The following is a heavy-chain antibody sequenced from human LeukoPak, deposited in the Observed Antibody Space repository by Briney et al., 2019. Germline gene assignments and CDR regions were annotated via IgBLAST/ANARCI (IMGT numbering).Heavy chain of an antibody. CDR2: INHSGST. D-gene: IGHD4-11*01. J-gene: IGHJ6*03. V-gene: IGHV4-34*01. CDR3: ARGLKRTTANYYYYMDV. Sequence: PSETLSLTCAVYGGSFSGYYWSWIRQPPGKGLEWIGEINHSGSTNYNPSLKSRVTISVDTSKNQFSLKLSSVTAADTAVYYCARGLKRTTANYYYYMDVWGKGTTVTVSS. CDR1: GGSFSGYY.